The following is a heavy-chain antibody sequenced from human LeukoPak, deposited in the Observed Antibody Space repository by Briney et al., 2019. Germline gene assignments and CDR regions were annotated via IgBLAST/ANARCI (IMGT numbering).Heavy chain of an antibody. J-gene: IGHJ4*02. CDR2: INHSGST. CDR1: GGSFSGYY. CDR3: ARGETCSGGSCYPYYFDY. Sequence: PSETLSLTCAVYGGSFSGYYWSWIRQPPGKGLEWIGEINHSGSTNYNPSLKSRVTISVDTSKNQFSLKLSSVTAADTAVYYCARGETCSGGSCYPYYFDYWGQGTLVTVSS. D-gene: IGHD2-15*01. V-gene: IGHV4-34*01.